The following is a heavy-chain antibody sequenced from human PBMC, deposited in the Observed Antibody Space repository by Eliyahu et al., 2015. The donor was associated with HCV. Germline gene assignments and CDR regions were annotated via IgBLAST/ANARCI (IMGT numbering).Heavy chain of an antibody. V-gene: IGHV1-3*01. Sequence: QVLLVQSGAEVKKPGASVKVSCKXSGXTFTRXTXHWXRQAPGQRLEWMGWMNAANGDTKYSQNFQGRVTITRDTSASTAYMELSSLRYEDTAVYFCARQGSIFGVIHYYFDPWGQGTLVSVSS. CDR2: MNAANGDT. CDR1: GXTFTRXT. D-gene: IGHD3-3*01. CDR3: ARQGSIFGVIHYYFDP. J-gene: IGHJ5*02.